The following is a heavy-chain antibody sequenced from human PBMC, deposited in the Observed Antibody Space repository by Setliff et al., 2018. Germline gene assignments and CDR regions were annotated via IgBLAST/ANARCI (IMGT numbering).Heavy chain of an antibody. D-gene: IGHD3-16*01. CDR2: FIPILGAT. Sequence: SVKVSCKSSGGTFSSSGITWVRQAPGQGLQWLGRFIPILGATNYAQNFQGRVTITADESTSTGYMELRGLRSDDTAVYYYARELRSPYWHLDSWGQGTQVTVSS. V-gene: IGHV1-69*13. CDR3: ARELRSPYWHLDS. J-gene: IGHJ5*01. CDR1: GGTFSSSG.